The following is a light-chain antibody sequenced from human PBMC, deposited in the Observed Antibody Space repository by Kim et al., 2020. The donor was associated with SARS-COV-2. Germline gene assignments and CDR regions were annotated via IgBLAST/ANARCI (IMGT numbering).Light chain of an antibody. CDR2: KAS. Sequence: SAYVGDTVTLTCPASQSISVWLAWYQQKPEKAPKLLIYKASTLETGVPSRFSGSGSGTEFTLTISSLQPDDFATYYCQQYNSYWGFGQGTKVDIK. CDR1: QSISVW. CDR3: QQYNSYWG. J-gene: IGKJ1*01. V-gene: IGKV1-5*03.